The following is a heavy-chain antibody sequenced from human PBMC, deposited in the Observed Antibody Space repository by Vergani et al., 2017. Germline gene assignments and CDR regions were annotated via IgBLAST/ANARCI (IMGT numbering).Heavy chain of an antibody. V-gene: IGHV3-30*18. D-gene: IGHD1-26*01. CDR3: AKERGIATVGATGSFDY. CDR1: GFTFSSYG. CDR2: ISYDGSNK. Sequence: QVQLVESGGGVVQPGRSLRLSCAASGFTFSSYGMHWVRQAPGKGLEWVAVISYDGSNKYYADSVKGRFTISRDNSKNTLYLQMNSLRAEDTAVYYCAKERGIATVGATGSFDYWGQGTLVTVSS. J-gene: IGHJ4*02.